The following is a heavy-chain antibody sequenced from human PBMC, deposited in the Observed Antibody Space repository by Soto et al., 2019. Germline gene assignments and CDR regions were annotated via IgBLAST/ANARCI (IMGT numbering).Heavy chain of an antibody. V-gene: IGHV4-34*01. D-gene: IGHD4-17*01. J-gene: IGHJ4*02. CDR1: GGSVSGYY. CDR3: ARGEVTTGVY. CDR2: IHHSGSI. Sequence: QVQLQQWGAGLLKPSETLSLTCAVYGGSVSGYYWSWIRQPPGKGLEWIGEIHHSGSINYGPSLISRVTMSVDTSKNQFSLKLKSVTAADTAVYYCARGEVTTGVYWGQGTLVTVSS.